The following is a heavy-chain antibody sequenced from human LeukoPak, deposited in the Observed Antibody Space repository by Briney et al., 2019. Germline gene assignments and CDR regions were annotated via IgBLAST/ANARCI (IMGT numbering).Heavy chain of an antibody. Sequence: GGSLRLSCAASGFTFSSYGMHWVRQAPGKGLEWVSSISSSSSHIYYADSVKGRFTISRDNAKNSLYLQMNSLRAEDTAVYYCARDLMTTVTTVDYWGQGTLVTVSS. CDR1: GFTFSSYG. CDR3: ARDLMTTVTTVDY. J-gene: IGHJ4*02. D-gene: IGHD4-17*01. V-gene: IGHV3-21*01. CDR2: ISSSSSHI.